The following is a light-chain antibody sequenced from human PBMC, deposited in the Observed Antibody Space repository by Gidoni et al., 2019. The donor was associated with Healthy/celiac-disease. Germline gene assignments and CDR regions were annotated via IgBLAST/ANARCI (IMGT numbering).Light chain of an antibody. Sequence: GSPGQSITISCTGTSSDVGGYNYVSWYQQHPGKAPKLMIYDVSNRPSGVSNRFSGSKSGNTASLTISGLQAEDEAHYYCSSYTSSSTPLVFGGGTKLTVL. J-gene: IGLJ3*02. CDR1: SSDVGGYNY. V-gene: IGLV2-14*03. CDR3: SSYTSSSTPLV. CDR2: DVS.